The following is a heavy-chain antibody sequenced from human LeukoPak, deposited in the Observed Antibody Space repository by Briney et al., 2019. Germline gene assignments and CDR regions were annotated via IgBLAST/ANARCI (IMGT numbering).Heavy chain of an antibody. D-gene: IGHD3-22*01. Sequence: WGSLRLSCAASGFTFSTYGMSWVRQVPGKGLEWVSGIVGSGGSTYYADSVKGRFTISRDNSRNTLYLQMNSLRAEDTAVYYCAKRGGAYYYDSSGYYYPSDYCFDYWGQGTLVTVSS. V-gene: IGHV3-23*01. J-gene: IGHJ4*02. CDR2: IVGSGGST. CDR3: AKRGGAYYYDSSGYYYPSDYCFDY. CDR1: GFTFSTYG.